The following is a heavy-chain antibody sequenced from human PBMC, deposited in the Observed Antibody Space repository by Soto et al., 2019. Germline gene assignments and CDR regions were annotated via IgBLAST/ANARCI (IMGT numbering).Heavy chain of an antibody. Sequence: SVKVSCKASGGTFSTFGISWVRQAPGQGLEWMGGIIPFFGTARYSQKFEDRITITADESTNTVYMDLRSLTSEDKGVYYCARGGSMVTESYFDMWGQGTLVTVSS. V-gene: IGHV1-69*13. CDR2: IIPFFGTA. CDR1: GGTFSTFG. CDR3: ARGGSMVTESYFDM. D-gene: IGHD3-22*01. J-gene: IGHJ4*02.